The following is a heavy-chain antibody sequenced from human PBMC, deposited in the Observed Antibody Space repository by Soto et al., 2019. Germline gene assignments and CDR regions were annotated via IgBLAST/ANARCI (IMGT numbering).Heavy chain of an antibody. V-gene: IGHV4-4*02. CDR3: PRADVSHGDYDYGMDV. Sequence: QVQLQESGPGLVKPSGTLSLTCAVSGGCISSSNWWSWVRQPPGKGLEWIGEIYHSGSTNYNPSLKGRVTISVDKSKNQFSLKLSSVTAADTAVYYCPRADVSHGDYDYGMDVWGQGTTVTLSS. CDR1: GGCISSSNW. CDR2: IYHSGST. J-gene: IGHJ6*02. D-gene: IGHD4-17*01.